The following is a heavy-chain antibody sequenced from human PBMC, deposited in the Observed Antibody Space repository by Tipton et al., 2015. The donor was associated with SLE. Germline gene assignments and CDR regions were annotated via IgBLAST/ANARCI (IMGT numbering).Heavy chain of an antibody. Sequence: GLVKPSETLSLTCTVSGGSISSYYWSWIRQPPGKGLEWIGYIYYSGSTNYNPSLKSRVTISVDTSKNQFSLKLSSVTAADTAVYYCARVTIAGHYFDYWGQGTLVTVTS. J-gene: IGHJ4*02. CDR1: GGSISSYY. V-gene: IGHV4-59*01. CDR3: ARVTIAGHYFDY. CDR2: IYYSGST. D-gene: IGHD3-9*01.